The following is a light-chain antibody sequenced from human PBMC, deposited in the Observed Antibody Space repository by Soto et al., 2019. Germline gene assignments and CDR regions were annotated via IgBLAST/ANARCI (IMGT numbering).Light chain of an antibody. J-gene: IGLJ2*01. CDR1: RFNIGSGYD. V-gene: IGLV1-40*01. CDR2: SYN. Sequence: QSVLTQPPSVSGAPGQRVTISCTGDRFNIGSGYDVHWYQQLPGTAPKLLIYSYNNRPSGVPDRFSGSRSGTSASLAITGLQPEDEADYYCQSYDSSLSGSVFGGGTKVTVL. CDR3: QSYDSSLSGSV.